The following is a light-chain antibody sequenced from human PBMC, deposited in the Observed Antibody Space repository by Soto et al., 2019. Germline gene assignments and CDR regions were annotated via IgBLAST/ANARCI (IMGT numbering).Light chain of an antibody. CDR3: QQYGDSPWT. J-gene: IGKJ1*01. Sequence: EIVLTQSPGTLSLSSGERATLSYRASQSVGSTYLAWYQQKPGQAPRLLIYDASSRATGIPDRFSGSGSGTDFTLTISRLEPEDFAVYYCQQYGDSPWTLGQGTKVDIK. CDR2: DAS. V-gene: IGKV3-20*01. CDR1: QSVGSTY.